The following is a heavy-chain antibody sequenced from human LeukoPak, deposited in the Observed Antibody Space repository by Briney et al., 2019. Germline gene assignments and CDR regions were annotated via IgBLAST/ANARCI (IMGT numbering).Heavy chain of an antibody. Sequence: GGSLRLSCAASGFTFSSYGMHWVRQAPGRGLEWVAVIWYDGSNKYYADSVKGRLTISRDNSKNTLYLQMNSLRAEDTAVYYCARGGLGERWLHFDYWGQGTLVTVSS. V-gene: IGHV3-33*01. D-gene: IGHD5-24*01. J-gene: IGHJ4*02. CDR3: ARGGLGERWLHFDY. CDR2: IWYDGSNK. CDR1: GFTFSSYG.